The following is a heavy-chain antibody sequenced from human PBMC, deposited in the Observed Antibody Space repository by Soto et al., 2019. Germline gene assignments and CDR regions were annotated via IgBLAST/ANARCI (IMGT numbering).Heavy chain of an antibody. V-gene: IGHV5-51*01. CDR1: GYSFTSYW. CDR2: IYPGDSDT. J-gene: IGHJ6*02. Sequence: GESLKISCKGSGYSFTSYWIGWVRQMPGKGLEWMGIIYPGDSDTRHSPSFQGQVTISADKSISTAYLQWSSLKASDTAMYYCARRKVAVAGAYYYGMDVWGQGTTVTVSS. CDR3: ARRKVAVAGAYYYGMDV. D-gene: IGHD6-19*01.